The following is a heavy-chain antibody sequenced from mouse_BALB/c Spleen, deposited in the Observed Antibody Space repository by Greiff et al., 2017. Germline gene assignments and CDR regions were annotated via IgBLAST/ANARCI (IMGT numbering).Heavy chain of an antibody. CDR3: ARGVTTAGPFAY. J-gene: IGHJ3*01. CDR2: ISSGGSYT. Sequence: EVKLMESGGGLVKPGGSLKLSCAASGFTFSSYAMSWVRQSPEKRLEWVADISSGGSYTYYPDTVTGRFTISRDNAKNTLYLEMSSLRSEDTAMYYCARGVTTAGPFAYWGQGTLVTVSA. D-gene: IGHD1-2*01. V-gene: IGHV5-9-4*01. CDR1: GFTFSSYA.